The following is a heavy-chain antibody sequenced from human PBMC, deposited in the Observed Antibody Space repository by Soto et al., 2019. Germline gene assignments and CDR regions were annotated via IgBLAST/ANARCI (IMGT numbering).Heavy chain of an antibody. V-gene: IGHV1-2*04. CDR2: INPNSGGT. D-gene: IGHD2-21*01. CDR3: ARGPLSDWDWFDP. CDR1: GYTFTGYY. J-gene: IGHJ5*02. Sequence: GGPVKVSCKASGYTFTGYYMHWVRQAPGQGLEWMGWINPNSGGTNYAQKFQGWVTMTRDTSISTAYMELSRLRSDDTAVYYCARGPLSDWDWFDPWGQGTLVTVSS.